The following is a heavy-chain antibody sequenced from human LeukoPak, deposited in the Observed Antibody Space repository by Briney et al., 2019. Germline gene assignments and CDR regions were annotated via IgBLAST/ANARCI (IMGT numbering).Heavy chain of an antibody. CDR3: ARGGLRDSFDL. D-gene: IGHD2-8*01. J-gene: IGHJ5*02. CDR2: IHHTGST. CDR1: GSSISRSNW. V-gene: IGHV4-4*02. Sequence: SGTLSLTCAVSGSSISRSNWWSWVRQSPGQGLEWIGEIHHTGSTNYNPSLKSRVTMSVDKSKNQFSLKLTSVTAADTAVYYCARGGLRDSFDLWGQGTLVIVSS.